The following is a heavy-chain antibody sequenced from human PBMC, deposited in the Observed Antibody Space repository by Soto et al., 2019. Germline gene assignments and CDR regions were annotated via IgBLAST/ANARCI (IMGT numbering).Heavy chain of an antibody. D-gene: IGHD2-2*01. V-gene: IGHV4-59*01. CDR2: IYYSGST. J-gene: IGHJ3*02. Sequence: TCTVSGGSISSYYFSWIRQPPGKGLEWIGYIYYSGSTNYNPSLKSRVTISVDTSKNQFSLKLSSVTAADTAVYYCARGEGYCSSTSCYVFSAFDIWGQGTMVTVSS. CDR1: GGSISSYY. CDR3: ARGEGYCSSTSCYVFSAFDI.